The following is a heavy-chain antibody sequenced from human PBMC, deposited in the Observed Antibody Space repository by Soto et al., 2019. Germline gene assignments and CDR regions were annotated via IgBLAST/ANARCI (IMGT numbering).Heavy chain of an antibody. CDR2: INAYNGNT. CDR1: GYTFTSYG. CDR3: ARDYFSGGSCCPHTEAYAI. J-gene: IGHJ3*02. V-gene: IGHV1-18*01. Sequence: ASVKVSCKASGYTFTSYGISWVRQAPGQGLEWMGWINAYNGNTNYAQKIQGRVTMTTDTSTSTAYMELRSLRSEDTAVYYCARDYFSGGSCCPHTEAYAIWSQGTRVTVSS. D-gene: IGHD2-15*01.